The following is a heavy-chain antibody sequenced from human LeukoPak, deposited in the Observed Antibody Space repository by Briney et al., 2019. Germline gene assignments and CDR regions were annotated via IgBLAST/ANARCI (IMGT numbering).Heavy chain of an antibody. J-gene: IGHJ4*02. V-gene: IGHV3-48*04. CDR3: ARDHPYYFDY. CDR2: ISASSSTI. Sequence: ELVSYISASSSTIYYADSVKGRFTISRDNAKNSLYLQMNSLRAEDTAVYYCARDHPYYFDYWGQGTLVTVSS.